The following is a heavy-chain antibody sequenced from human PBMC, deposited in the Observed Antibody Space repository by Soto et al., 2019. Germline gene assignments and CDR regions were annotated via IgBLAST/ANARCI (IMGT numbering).Heavy chain of an antibody. V-gene: IGHV1-18*01. Sequence: QVQLVQSGAEVKKPGASVKVSCKASGYTFTSYGISWVRQAPGQGLEWMGWISAYNGNTNYAQKLQCRVTMTTDTSTSTAYMELRSLRSDDTAVYYCARDPRGYCSGGSCYPGHFDYWGQGTLVTVYS. D-gene: IGHD2-15*01. J-gene: IGHJ4*02. CDR1: GYTFTSYG. CDR2: ISAYNGNT. CDR3: ARDPRGYCSGGSCYPGHFDY.